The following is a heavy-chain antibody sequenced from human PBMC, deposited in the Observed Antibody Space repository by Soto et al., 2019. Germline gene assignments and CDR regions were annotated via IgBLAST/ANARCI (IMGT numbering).Heavy chain of an antibody. CDR1: GFTFSSYS. CDR2: ISYDGSNK. Sequence: PGGSLRLSCAASGFTFSSYSMNWVRQAPGKGLEWVAVISYDGSNKYYADSVKGRFTISRDNSKNTLYLQMNSLRAEDTAVYYCAKAPPLDYYGSGTPPAPFDYWGQGTLVTVSS. D-gene: IGHD3-10*01. CDR3: AKAPPLDYYGSGTPPAPFDY. J-gene: IGHJ4*02. V-gene: IGHV3-30*18.